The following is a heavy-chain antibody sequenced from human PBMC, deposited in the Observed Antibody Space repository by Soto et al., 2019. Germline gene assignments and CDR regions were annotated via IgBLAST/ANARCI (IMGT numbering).Heavy chain of an antibody. Sequence: GASVEVTCEASGDSVTSYDIIWVRQATGQGHEWMGLMNPNSGNTGYAQKFQGRVTMTRNTSISTAYMELSSLRSEDTAVYYCARGGSRFLEYDAFDIWGQGTMVPVSS. CDR3: ARGGSRFLEYDAFDI. D-gene: IGHD3-3*01. V-gene: IGHV1-8*01. J-gene: IGHJ3*02. CDR1: GDSVTSYD. CDR2: MNPNSGNT.